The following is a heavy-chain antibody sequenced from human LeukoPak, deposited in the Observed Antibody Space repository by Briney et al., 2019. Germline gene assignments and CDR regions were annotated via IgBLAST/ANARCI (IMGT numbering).Heavy chain of an antibody. CDR1: RGSISSSSAY. CDR3: VSPRGFSYGYFDY. Sequence: SETLSLTCTVSRGSISSSSAYWGWIRQPPGKGLEWIGSIYYSKNTYYNPSLKSRVTISADTSKNQFSLTLGSVSATDTAVYYCVSPRGFSYGYFDYWGQGTLVTVSS. D-gene: IGHD5-18*01. V-gene: IGHV4-39*01. CDR2: IYYSKNT. J-gene: IGHJ4*02.